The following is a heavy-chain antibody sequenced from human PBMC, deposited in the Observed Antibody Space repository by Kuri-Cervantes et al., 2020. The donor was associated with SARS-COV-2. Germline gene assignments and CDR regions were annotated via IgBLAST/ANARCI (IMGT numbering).Heavy chain of an antibody. J-gene: IGHJ6*03. Sequence: GSLRLSCAVYGASFSSSYWSWIRQSPGKRLEWIGEVNHNGGANYNPSLRSRVTISVDPSKAQFSLRLSSVTAADTAVYFCARGGRASAGRTIFGVDNYYQYMDVWGKGTTVTVSS. D-gene: IGHD3-3*01. CDR3: ARGGRASAGRTIFGVDNYYQYMDV. CDR2: VNHNGGA. CDR1: GASFSSSY. V-gene: IGHV4-34*01.